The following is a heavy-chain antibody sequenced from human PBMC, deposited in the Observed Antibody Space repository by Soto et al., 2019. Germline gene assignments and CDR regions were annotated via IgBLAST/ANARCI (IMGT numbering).Heavy chain of an antibody. D-gene: IGHD6-13*01. J-gene: IGHJ6*03. V-gene: IGHV3-21*01. CDR1: GFTFSSYS. CDR2: ISSSSSYI. CDR3: ARDHSSSWKNYYYYYMDV. Sequence: EVQLVESGGGLVKPGGSLRLSCAASGFTFSSYSMNWVRQAPGKGLEWVSSISSSSSYIYYADSVKGRFTISRDNAKNSLYLQMNSLRAEDTAVYYCARDHSSSWKNYYYYYMDVWGKETTVTVSS.